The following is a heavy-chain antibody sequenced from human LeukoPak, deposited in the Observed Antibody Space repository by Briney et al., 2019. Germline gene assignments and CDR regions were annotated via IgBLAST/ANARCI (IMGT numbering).Heavy chain of an antibody. CDR2: INPSDDTT. D-gene: IGHD6-19*01. J-gene: IGHJ4*02. V-gene: IGHV1-46*01. CDR1: GYSFTRCY. CDR3: ARDLRHHSGIAVSPFDY. Sequence: ASVKVSCKASGYSFTRCYLHWVRQAPGQGLELMGIINPSDDTTTHAQKFQGRVTMTSDTSTSTVYMELSSLRSEDTAVYYCARDLRHHSGIAVSPFDYWGQGTLVTVSS.